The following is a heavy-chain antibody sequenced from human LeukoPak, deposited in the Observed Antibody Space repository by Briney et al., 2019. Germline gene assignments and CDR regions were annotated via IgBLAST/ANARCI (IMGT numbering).Heavy chain of an antibody. V-gene: IGHV3-21*01. CDR1: GFTFSSYS. CDR2: ISSSSSYI. CDR3: ATYYDSSGYYSYYYYYYMDV. D-gene: IGHD3-22*01. Sequence: GGSLRLSCAASGFTFSSYSMNWVRQAPGKGLEWVSSISSSSSYIYYADSVKGRFTISRDNAKNSLYLQMNSLRAEDTAVYYCATYYDSSGYYSYYYYYYMDVWGKGTTVTVSS. J-gene: IGHJ6*03.